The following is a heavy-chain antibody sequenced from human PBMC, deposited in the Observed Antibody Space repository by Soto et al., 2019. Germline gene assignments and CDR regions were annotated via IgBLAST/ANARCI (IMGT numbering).Heavy chain of an antibody. J-gene: IGHJ3*02. CDR1: GYTFTSYD. CDR3: ASEGSTIFGVVDDAFDI. Sequence: ASVTVSCKASGYTFTSYDINWVRQATGQGLEWMGWMNPNSGNTGYAQKFQGRVTMNRNTYIRTAYMELSSLRSEYTAVYFDASEGSTIFGVVDDAFDIWGQGTMFTVSS. D-gene: IGHD3-3*01. V-gene: IGHV1-8*01. CDR2: MNPNSGNT.